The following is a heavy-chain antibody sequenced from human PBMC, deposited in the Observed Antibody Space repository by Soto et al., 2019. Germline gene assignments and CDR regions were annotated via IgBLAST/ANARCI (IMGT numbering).Heavy chain of an antibody. CDR2: IYHSGST. CDR3: ATFSGFFTISPFDA. Sequence: SETLSLTCGVSGDSISTVTWWSWVRQSPGKGLEWIGEIYHSGSTSYNPSLKSRVTMSVDKSKNQFSLQLTSVTAADTAVYYCATFSGFFTISPFDAWGQGILVTVSS. V-gene: IGHV4-4*02. J-gene: IGHJ5*02. CDR1: GDSISTVTW. D-gene: IGHD2-8*01.